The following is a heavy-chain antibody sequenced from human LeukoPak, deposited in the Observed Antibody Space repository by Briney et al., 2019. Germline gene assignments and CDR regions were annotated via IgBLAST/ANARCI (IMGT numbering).Heavy chain of an antibody. Sequence: SETLSLTCAVYGGSFSGYYWSWIRQPPGKGLEWIGEINHSGSTNYNPSLKSRVTISVGTSKNQFSLKLSSVTAADTAVYYCARGSGYLGYSSSSFHLVYYYYMDVWGKGTTVTVSS. J-gene: IGHJ6*03. V-gene: IGHV4-34*01. CDR3: ARGSGYLGYSSSSFHLVYYYYMDV. CDR1: GGSFSGYY. D-gene: IGHD6-6*01. CDR2: INHSGST.